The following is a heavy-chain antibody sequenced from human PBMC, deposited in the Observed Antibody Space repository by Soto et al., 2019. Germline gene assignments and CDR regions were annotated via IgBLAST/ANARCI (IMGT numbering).Heavy chain of an antibody. CDR3: AKDRVTTVTKKPNDAFDI. Sequence: GGSLRLSCAASGFTFSSYAMSWVRQAPGKGLEWVSAISGSGGSTYYADSVKGRFTISRDNSKNTLYLQMNSLRAEDTAVYYCAKDRVTTVTKKPNDAFDIWGQGTMVTVSS. V-gene: IGHV3-23*01. D-gene: IGHD4-17*01. J-gene: IGHJ3*02. CDR1: GFTFSSYA. CDR2: ISGSGGST.